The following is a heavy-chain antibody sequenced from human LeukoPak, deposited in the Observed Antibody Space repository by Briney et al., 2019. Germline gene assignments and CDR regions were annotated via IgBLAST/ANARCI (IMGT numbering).Heavy chain of an antibody. Sequence: SETLSLTYAVYGGSFSGYYWSWIRQPPGKGLEWIGEINHSGSTNYNPSLKSRVTISVDTSKNQFSLKLSSVTAADTAVYYCASYYYGSGSYFDYWGQGTLVTVSS. J-gene: IGHJ4*02. CDR3: ASYYYGSGSYFDY. CDR2: INHSGST. V-gene: IGHV4-34*01. CDR1: GGSFSGYY. D-gene: IGHD3-10*01.